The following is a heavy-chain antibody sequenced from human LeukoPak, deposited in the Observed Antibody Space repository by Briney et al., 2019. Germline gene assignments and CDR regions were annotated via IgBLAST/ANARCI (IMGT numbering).Heavy chain of an antibody. CDR3: ARQYSSSWYLFDY. CDR2: IDPSDSYT. Sequence: GESLKISCKGSGYSFTSYWISWVRQMPGKGLEWMGRIDPSDSYTNYSPSFQGHVTISADKSISTAYLQWSSLKASDTAMYYCARQYSSSWYLFDYWGQGTLVNVSS. V-gene: IGHV5-10-1*01. CDR1: GYSFTSYW. D-gene: IGHD6-13*01. J-gene: IGHJ4*02.